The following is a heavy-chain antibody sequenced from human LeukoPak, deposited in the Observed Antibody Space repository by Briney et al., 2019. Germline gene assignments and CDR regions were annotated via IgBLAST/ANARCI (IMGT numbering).Heavy chain of an antibody. CDR1: GGSISSYY. V-gene: IGHV4-4*07. J-gene: IGHJ4*02. CDR2: IYTSGST. Sequence: SETLSLTCTVSGGSISSYYWSWIRQPAGKGLEWIGRIYTSGSTNYNPSLKSRVTMSVDTSKNKFSLKLSSVTAADTAVYYCARGLSGSYYGLSYFDYWGQGTLVTVSS. D-gene: IGHD1-26*01. CDR3: ARGLSGSYYGLSYFDY.